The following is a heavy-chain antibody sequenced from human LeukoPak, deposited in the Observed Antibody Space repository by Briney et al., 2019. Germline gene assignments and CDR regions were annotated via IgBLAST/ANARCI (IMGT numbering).Heavy chain of an antibody. V-gene: IGHV4-59*01. CDR1: GGSISSYY. D-gene: IGHD3-10*01. J-gene: IGHJ6*04. CDR3: ARDRYYYGSGSYRHYYYGMDV. CDR2: IYYSGST. Sequence: SETLSLTCTVSGGSISSYYWSWIRQPPGKGLEWIGYIYYSGSTNYNPSLKSRVTISVDTSNNQFSLKLSSVTAADTAVYYCARDRYYYGSGSYRHYYYGMDVWGKGTTVTVSS.